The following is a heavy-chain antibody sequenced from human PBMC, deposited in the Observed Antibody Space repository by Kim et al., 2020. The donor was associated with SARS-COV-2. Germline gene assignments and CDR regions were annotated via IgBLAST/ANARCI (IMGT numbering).Heavy chain of an antibody. D-gene: IGHD6-19*01. CDR1: GFTFSSYS. CDR3: ARGAYSSGWYEDY. J-gene: IGHJ4*02. V-gene: IGHV3-21*01. Sequence: GGSLRLSCAASGFTFSSYSMNWVRQAPGKGLEWVSSISSSSSYIYYADSVKGRFTISRDNAKNSLYLQMNSLRAEDTAVYYCARGAYSSGWYEDYWGQGTLVTVSS. CDR2: ISSSSSYI.